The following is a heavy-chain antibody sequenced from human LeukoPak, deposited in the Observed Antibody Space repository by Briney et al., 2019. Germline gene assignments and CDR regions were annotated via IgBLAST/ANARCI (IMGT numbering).Heavy chain of an antibody. CDR2: ISLTGRT. Sequence: SETLSLTCGVSGGSITSTNWWSWVRQPPGQGLEWIGEISLTGRTNTNPSLIGRVIMSLDESRNQLSLTLTSVTAADTAMYYCTRESGPYCPFGYWGQGTLVVVPS. V-gene: IGHV4-4*02. CDR3: TRESGPYCPFGY. J-gene: IGHJ4*02. CDR1: GGSITSTNW. D-gene: IGHD1-26*01.